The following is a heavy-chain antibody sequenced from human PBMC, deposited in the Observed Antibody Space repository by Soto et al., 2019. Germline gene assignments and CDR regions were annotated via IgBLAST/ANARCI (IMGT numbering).Heavy chain of an antibody. J-gene: IGHJ4*02. CDR1: GFTFSAHG. CDR2: ISSDGSHK. V-gene: IGHV3-30*18. Sequence: GGSLRLSCAASGFTFSAHGIHWVRQAPGKGLEWVAVISSDGSHKYYGDSVKGRFTISRDNSKNTVYLQMNSLTIEDTAIYYCAKERSGWPDYWGQGTLVTVSS. CDR3: AKERSGWPDY. D-gene: IGHD6-19*01.